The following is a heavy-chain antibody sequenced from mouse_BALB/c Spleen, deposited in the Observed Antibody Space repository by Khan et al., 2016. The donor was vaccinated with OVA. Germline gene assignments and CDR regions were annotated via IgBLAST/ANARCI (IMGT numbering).Heavy chain of an antibody. V-gene: IGHV9-1*02. J-gene: IGHJ1*01. CDR1: GYTFTNYG. CDR2: INTYTGEP. Sequence: QIQLVQSGPELKKPGETVKISCKASGYTFTNYGMNWVKQAPGKGLKWMGWINTYTGEPTYADDFKGRFVFSLETSASTAYLRISNLKNEDMTTYFCARISSYWYSDVWGAVTTVTVSS. D-gene: IGHD6-2*01. CDR3: ARISSYWYSDV.